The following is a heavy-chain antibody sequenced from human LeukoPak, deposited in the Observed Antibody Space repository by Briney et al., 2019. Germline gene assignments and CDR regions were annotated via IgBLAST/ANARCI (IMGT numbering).Heavy chain of an antibody. J-gene: IGHJ6*02. Sequence: SETLSLTCAVYGGSFSGYYWSWIRQPPGKGLEWIGEINHSGSTNYNPSLKSRVTISVDTSKNQFSLKLSSVTAADTAVYYCARQTMIVAGCYYGMDVWGQGTTVTVSS. D-gene: IGHD3-22*01. CDR3: ARQTMIVAGCYYGMDV. CDR1: GGSFSGYY. V-gene: IGHV4-34*01. CDR2: INHSGST.